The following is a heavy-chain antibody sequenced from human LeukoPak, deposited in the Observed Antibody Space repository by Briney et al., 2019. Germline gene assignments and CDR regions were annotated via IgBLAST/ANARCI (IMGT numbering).Heavy chain of an antibody. D-gene: IGHD2-2*02. CDR1: GFSLSTSGVG. CDR2: IYWNDDE. J-gene: IGHJ5*02. CDR3: ARSHRYCSSTSCYTSWFDP. Sequence: SGPTLVNPTQTLTLTCTFSGFSLSTSGVGVGWIRQPPGKALEWLALIYWNDDERYSPSLKSRLTITKDTSKNQVVLTMTNMDPVDTATYYCARSHRYCSSTSCYTSWFDPWGQGTLVTVSS. V-gene: IGHV2-5*01.